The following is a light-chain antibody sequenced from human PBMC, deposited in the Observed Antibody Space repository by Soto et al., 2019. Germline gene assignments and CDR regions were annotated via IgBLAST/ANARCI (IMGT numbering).Light chain of an antibody. CDR2: KAS. J-gene: IGKJ1*01. Sequence: DIQMTQSPSTLSASVGDRVIITCRASQSIDTWLAWYQQKPGKAPKLLIYKASSLKSGVPSRFSGSGSGTELTLTISSLQPDDFTTCYCQQYSSYPWTFGQGTKVEIK. V-gene: IGKV1-5*03. CDR3: QQYSSYPWT. CDR1: QSIDTW.